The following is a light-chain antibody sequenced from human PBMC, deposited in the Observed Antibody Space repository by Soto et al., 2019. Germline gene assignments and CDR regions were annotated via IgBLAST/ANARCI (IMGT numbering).Light chain of an antibody. CDR2: YKSDSDN. J-gene: IGLJ2*01. Sequence: QPVLTQPSSLSASPGASASLTCTLRSGINVGTYRIYWYQQKPGSPPQYLLRYKSDSDNQQGSGVPSRFSGSKDASANAGILLISGLQSEDEADYYCMIWHSSAVVFGGGTKLTVL. CDR3: MIWHSSAVV. V-gene: IGLV5-45*03. CDR1: SGINVGTYR.